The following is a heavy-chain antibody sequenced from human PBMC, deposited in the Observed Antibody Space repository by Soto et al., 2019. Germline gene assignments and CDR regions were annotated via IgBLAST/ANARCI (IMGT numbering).Heavy chain of an antibody. J-gene: IGHJ4*02. D-gene: IGHD3-22*01. CDR1: GGSISSSSYY. CDR2: MSYSGST. Sequence: SETLSLTCTVSGGSISSSSYYWGWIRQPPGKGLEWIGSMSYSGSTYYSPSLKSRVTISVDTSKNQFSLKLSSVTAADTAIYYCATYSLTHYFDGSEDSDYWGQGTLVTVSS. V-gene: IGHV4-39*01. CDR3: ATYSLTHYFDGSEDSDY.